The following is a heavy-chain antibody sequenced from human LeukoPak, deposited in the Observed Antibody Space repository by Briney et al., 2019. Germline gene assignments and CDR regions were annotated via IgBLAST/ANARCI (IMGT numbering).Heavy chain of an antibody. CDR2: IYYSGST. J-gene: IGHJ4*02. Sequence: SETLSLTCTVSGGSISSYYWSWIRQPPGKGLEWIGYIYYSGSTNYNPSLKSRVTISVDTSKNQLSLKLSSVTAADTAVYYCAGSQVWGSYRADYWGQGTLVTVSS. D-gene: IGHD3-16*02. CDR1: GGSISSYY. V-gene: IGHV4-59*01. CDR3: AGSQVWGSYRADY.